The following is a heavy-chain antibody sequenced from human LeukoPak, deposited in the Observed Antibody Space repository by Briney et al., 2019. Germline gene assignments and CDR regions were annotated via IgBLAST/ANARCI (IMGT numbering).Heavy chain of an antibody. V-gene: IGHV3-48*03. D-gene: IGHD6-13*01. J-gene: IGHJ3*02. CDR2: ISSSGSTI. CDR3: ARDDRPGIAAAGTVSEAFDI. Sequence: GGSLRLSCAASGFTFSSYEMNWVRQAPGKGLEWVSYISSSGSTIYYADSVKGRFTISRDNAKNSLYLQMNSLGAEDTAVYYCARDDRPGIAAAGTVSEAFDIWGQGTMVTVSS. CDR1: GFTFSSYE.